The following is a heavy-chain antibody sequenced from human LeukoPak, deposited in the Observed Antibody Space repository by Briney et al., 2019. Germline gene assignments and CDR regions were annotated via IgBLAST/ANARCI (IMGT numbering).Heavy chain of an antibody. D-gene: IGHD2-21*02. J-gene: IGHJ4*02. CDR2: ISTHNGTT. CDR3: ARRCGGDCYAFDS. V-gene: IGHV1-18*01. Sequence: SLKASSKVSGYTFTNYGINWVPQAPRQGLEWMGWISTHNGTTHYAQKLQGRVTMTTDTSTSTASMELRSLRSDDTAVYYCARRCGGDCYAFDSWGQGTLVTVSS. CDR1: GYTFTNYG.